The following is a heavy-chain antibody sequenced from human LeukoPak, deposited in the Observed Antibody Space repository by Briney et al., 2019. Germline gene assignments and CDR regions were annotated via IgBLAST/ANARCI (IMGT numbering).Heavy chain of an antibody. CDR2: ISGGDPTT. V-gene: IGHV3-23*01. CDR1: DFSFTTYA. Sequence: GGSLRLSCAASDFSFTTYAMSWVRQAPGKGLEWVPSISGGDPTTYYADSVKGRFTISRDNSKNTLYLQMNSLRAEDTAIYYCAKESLLLRGPLLIYYFDFWGQGTLVTVSS. CDR3: AKESLLLRGPLLIYYFDF. D-gene: IGHD3-10*01. J-gene: IGHJ4*02.